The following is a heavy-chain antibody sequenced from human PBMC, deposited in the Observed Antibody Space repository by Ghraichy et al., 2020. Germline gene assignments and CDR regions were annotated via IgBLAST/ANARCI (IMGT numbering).Heavy chain of an antibody. Sequence: SETLSLTCTVSGGSISSYYWSWIRQPPGKGLEWIGYIYYSGSTNYNPSLKSRVTISVDTSKNQFSLKLSSVTAADTAVYYCASGDGNYGSGRWVYWGQGTLVTVSS. CDR1: GGSISSYY. V-gene: IGHV4-59*01. CDR3: ASGDGNYGSGRWVY. J-gene: IGHJ4*02. CDR2: IYYSGST. D-gene: IGHD3-10*01.